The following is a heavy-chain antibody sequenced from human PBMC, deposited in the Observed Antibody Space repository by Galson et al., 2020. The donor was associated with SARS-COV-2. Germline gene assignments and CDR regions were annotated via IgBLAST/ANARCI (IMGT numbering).Heavy chain of an antibody. J-gene: IGHJ4*02. Sequence: ASVEVSFKASGYTFTNHGISWVRQAPGQALEWMGWISAYNGNTKYAQKLQGRVTMTTDTSTSTAYMELRSLRSDDTAVYYCAREGMTAVTATDYWGQGTLVTVSS. V-gene: IGHV1-18*01. D-gene: IGHD4-17*01. CDR1: GYTFTNHG. CDR3: AREGMTAVTATDY. CDR2: ISAYNGNT.